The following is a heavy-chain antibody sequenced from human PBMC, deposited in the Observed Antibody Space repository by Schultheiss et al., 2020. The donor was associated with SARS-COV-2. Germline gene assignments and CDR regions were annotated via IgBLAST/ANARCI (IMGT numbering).Heavy chain of an antibody. V-gene: IGHV3-9*01. CDR1: GFTFDDYA. D-gene: IGHD3-22*01. CDR3: AKDNAGNYYDSGGYYN. J-gene: IGHJ4*02. CDR2: ISRNSDSM. Sequence: GGSLRLSCAASGFTFDDYAMHWVRQAPGKGLEWVSGISRNSDSMGYADSVKGRFTISRDNAKNSLYLQMNSLRPEDTALYYCAKDNAGNYYDSGGYYNWGQGTLVTVSS.